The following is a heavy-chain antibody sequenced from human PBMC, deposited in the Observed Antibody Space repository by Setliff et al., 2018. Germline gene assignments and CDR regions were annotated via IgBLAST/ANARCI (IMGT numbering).Heavy chain of an antibody. CDR3: ARTDDYYNFYAY. J-gene: IGHJ4*02. V-gene: IGHV4-39*07. D-gene: IGHD3-3*01. CDR2: IFYGGST. CDR1: GASISSSSYY. Sequence: SETLSLTCTVSGASISSSSYYWAWIRQPPGRGLELIGSIFYGGSTYYNPSLKSRVAISIDASKNQFSLKLDSVTAADTAVYYCARTDDYYNFYAYWGQGTLVTVS.